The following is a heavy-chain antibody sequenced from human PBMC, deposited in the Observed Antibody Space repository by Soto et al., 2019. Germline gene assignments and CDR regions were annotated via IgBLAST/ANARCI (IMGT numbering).Heavy chain of an antibody. Sequence: QVQLVESGGGVVQPGRSLRLSCAASGFTFSSCAMHWVRQAPGKGLEWVALISYDGSNKYYADSVKGRFTISRDNSKNRLYLQMSRLRAEDTAVYYCARDKRDLRFLEWSYYFDYWGQGTLVTVSS. CDR1: GFTFSSCA. CDR3: ARDKRDLRFLEWSYYFDY. V-gene: IGHV3-30-3*01. CDR2: ISYDGSNK. J-gene: IGHJ4*02. D-gene: IGHD3-3*01.